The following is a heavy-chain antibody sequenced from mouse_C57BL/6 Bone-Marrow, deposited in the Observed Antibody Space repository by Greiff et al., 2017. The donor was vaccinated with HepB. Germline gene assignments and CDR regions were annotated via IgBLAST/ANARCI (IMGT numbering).Heavy chain of an antibody. V-gene: IGHV5-12*01. CDR1: GFTFSDYY. J-gene: IGHJ4*01. D-gene: IGHD3-2*02. CDR2: ISNGGGST. CDR3: ARQGQLRLRGDAMDY. Sequence: EVQVVESGGGLVQPGGSLKLSCAASGFTFSDYYMYWVRQTPEKRLEWVAYISNGGGSTYYPDTVKGRFTISRDNAKNTLYLQMSRLKSEDTAMYYCARQGQLRLRGDAMDYWGQGTSVTVSS.